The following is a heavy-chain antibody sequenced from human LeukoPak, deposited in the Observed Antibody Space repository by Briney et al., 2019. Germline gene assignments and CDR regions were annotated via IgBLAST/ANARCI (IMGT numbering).Heavy chain of an antibody. CDR3: ARDSHDYVWGSYRPDVNWFDP. J-gene: IGHJ5*02. V-gene: IGHV1-2*02. CDR2: INPASGGT. D-gene: IGHD3-16*02. CDR1: GYTFTGYY. Sequence: ASVKVSCKASGYTFTGYYMHWVRQAPGQGFEWMGWINPASGGTNSAQKFQGRVTMTRDTSISTAYMELSGLRSDDTAVYYCARDSHDYVWGSYRPDVNWFDPWGQGTLVTVSS.